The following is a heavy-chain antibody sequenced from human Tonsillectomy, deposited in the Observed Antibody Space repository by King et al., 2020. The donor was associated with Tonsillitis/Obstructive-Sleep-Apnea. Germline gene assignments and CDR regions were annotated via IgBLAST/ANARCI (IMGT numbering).Heavy chain of an antibody. CDR2: FIGIGGST. D-gene: IGHD4-17*01. CDR3: ARLPYGEIDY. CDR1: GLTFNNYA. V-gene: IGHV3-20*04. J-gene: IGHJ4*02. Sequence: VQLVESGGGVVRPGGSLRLSGAAPGLTFNNYAMSWVPQAPGKGREWVSGFIGIGGSTGYADFVKGRFTTSRDNAKNSLYLQMNSLRAEDTALYYCARLPYGEIDYWGQGTLVTVSS.